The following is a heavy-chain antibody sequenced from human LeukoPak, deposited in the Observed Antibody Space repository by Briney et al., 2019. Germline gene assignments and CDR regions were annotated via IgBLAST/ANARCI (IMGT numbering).Heavy chain of an antibody. D-gene: IGHD6-19*01. CDR2: ISSSSSYI. CDR3: ARDRVSSGWYPFDY. V-gene: IGHV3-21*01. CDR1: GFTFSSYS. Sequence: NPGGSLRLSCAASGFTFSSYSMNWVRQAPGKGLEWVSSISSSSSYIYYADSVKGRFTISRDNAKNSLYLQINSLRAEDTAVYYCARDRVSSGWYPFDYWGQGTLVTVSS. J-gene: IGHJ4*02.